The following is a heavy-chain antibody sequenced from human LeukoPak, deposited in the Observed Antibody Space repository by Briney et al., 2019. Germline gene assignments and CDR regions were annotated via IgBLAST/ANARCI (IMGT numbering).Heavy chain of an antibody. D-gene: IGHD6-13*01. CDR3: AKGGGIAAAGGGVDY. CDR2: ISWDGGST. Sequence: PGGSLRLSCAASGFTFDDYAMHWVRQAPGKGLEWVSLISWDGGSTYYADSVRGRFTISRDNSKNSLYLQMNSLRTEDTALYYCAKGGGIAAAGGGVDYWGQGTLVTVSS. J-gene: IGHJ4*02. V-gene: IGHV3-43*01. CDR1: GFTFDDYA.